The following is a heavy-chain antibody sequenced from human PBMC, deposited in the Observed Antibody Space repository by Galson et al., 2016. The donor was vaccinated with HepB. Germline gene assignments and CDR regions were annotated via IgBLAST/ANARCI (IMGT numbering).Heavy chain of an antibody. CDR1: GSTLNELS. D-gene: IGHD4-17*01. CDR2: FDPEDGKM. CDR3: TSAPLLPYGPNVRGWFDP. Sequence: SVKVSCKVSGSTLNELSIHWVRQAPGKGLEWMGGFDPEDGKMIYAQRFRGRVTMTEDTSTDTAYMELSSLRSEDTAIYYCTSAPLLPYGPNVRGWFDPWGQGTLVIVSS. V-gene: IGHV1-24*01. J-gene: IGHJ5*02.